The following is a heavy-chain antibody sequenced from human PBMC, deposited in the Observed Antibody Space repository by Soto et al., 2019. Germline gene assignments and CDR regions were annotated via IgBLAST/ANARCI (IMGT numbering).Heavy chain of an antibody. V-gene: IGHV3-33*01. CDR2: IWNDGSGY. D-gene: IGHD6-13*01. J-gene: IGHJ6*02. CDR1: GFTFNNYG. CDR3: AGRQISPPTRGAAAARVGMDV. Sequence: QVQMVESGGGVVQPGGSLRLSCAASGFTFNNYGMHWVRQAPGKGLEWVAVIWNDGSGYYYANSVKGRFTISRDNSKNALYQEMTSLKAEDTAVYFCAGRQISPPTRGAAAARVGMDVWGHGTTVTVSS.